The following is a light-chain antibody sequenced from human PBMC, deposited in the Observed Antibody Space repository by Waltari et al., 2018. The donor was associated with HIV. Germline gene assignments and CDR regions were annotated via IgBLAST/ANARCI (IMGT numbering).Light chain of an antibody. CDR3: QSGDNKLTSVF. Sequence: SSELTQPPSVSVSPGQTVRITCSGDALPTQYNSWYQQTPGQPPVLVMYKDTQRSSGTPERFSGSSAGTTVTLTITAVRAEDEAYYYCQSGDNKLTSVFFGGGTRLTVL. J-gene: IGLJ2*01. V-gene: IGLV3-25*03. CDR2: KDT. CDR1: ALPTQY.